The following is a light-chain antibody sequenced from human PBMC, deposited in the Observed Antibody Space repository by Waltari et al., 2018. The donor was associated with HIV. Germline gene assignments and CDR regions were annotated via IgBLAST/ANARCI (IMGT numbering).Light chain of an antibody. CDR2: GAS. CDR3: QQSDSYPLT. V-gene: IGKV1-9*01. CDR1: RDVTNF. Sequence: DIPLTHSPSFRSASVGDRVSITCRASRDVTNFLAWYQKKPGTAPKLLIYGASTLQSGVPSRFGGSGSGTQFTLTINSLQPDDFATYYCQQSDSYPLTFGQGTRLEMK. J-gene: IGKJ5*01.